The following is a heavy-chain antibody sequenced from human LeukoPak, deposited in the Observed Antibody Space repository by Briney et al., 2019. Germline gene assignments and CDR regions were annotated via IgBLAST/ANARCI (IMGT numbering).Heavy chain of an antibody. V-gene: IGHV4-59*12. CDR1: GVSISDYS. J-gene: IGHJ3*02. D-gene: IGHD2-8*01. CDR3: ARDCTNGVCYTPNAFDI. CDR2: IYYSGST. Sequence: SETLSLTCNVSGVSISDYSWTWIRQPPGKGLEWIGYIYYSGSTNYNPSLKSRVTISVDTSKNQFSLKLSSVTAADTAVYYCARDCTNGVCYTPNAFDIWGQGTMVTVSS.